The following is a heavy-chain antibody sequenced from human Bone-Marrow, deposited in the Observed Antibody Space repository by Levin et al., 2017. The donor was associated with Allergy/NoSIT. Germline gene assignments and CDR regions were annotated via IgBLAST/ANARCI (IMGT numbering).Heavy chain of an antibody. CDR3: AGQTCGGGACYESRGWFDP. D-gene: IGHD3-22*01. V-gene: IGHV4-39*01. Sequence: SETLSLTCTVSGDSISNSPYYWAWVRQSPGKGLEWIGNIYYSGSTYYNPSLQSRVTISVDTSNNQFSLKRTSVTAADTAMYWVAGQTCGGGACYESRGWFDPWGQGNLVTVSS. CDR2: IYYSGST. CDR1: GDSISNSPYY. J-gene: IGHJ5*02.